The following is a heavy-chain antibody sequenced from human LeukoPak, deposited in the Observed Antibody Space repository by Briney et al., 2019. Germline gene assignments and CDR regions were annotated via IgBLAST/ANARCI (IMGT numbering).Heavy chain of an antibody. J-gene: IGHJ6*03. Sequence: SETLSLTCTVSGGSISSTSYYWGWIRQPPGKGLEWIGSIYYSWDTYYNPSLKSRVTISVDTSKNQFSLKLSSVTAADTAVYYCARDPLDYYYYMDVWGKGTTVTVSS. V-gene: IGHV4-39*07. CDR1: GGSISSTSYY. CDR3: ARDPLDYYYYMDV. CDR2: IYYSWDT.